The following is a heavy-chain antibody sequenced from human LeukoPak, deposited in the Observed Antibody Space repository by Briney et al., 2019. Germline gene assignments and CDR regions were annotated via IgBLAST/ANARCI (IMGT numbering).Heavy chain of an antibody. V-gene: IGHV4-34*01. D-gene: IGHD3-10*01. CDR1: GGSFSGYY. Sequence: SETLSLTCAVSGGSFSGYYWSWIRQPPGKGLEWIGEINHSGSTNYNPSLKSRVTISVDTSKNQFSLRLSSVTAADTAVYYCARSRRITMVRGVIRGFDPWGQGTLVTVSS. CDR2: INHSGST. CDR3: ARSRRITMVRGVIRGFDP. J-gene: IGHJ5*02.